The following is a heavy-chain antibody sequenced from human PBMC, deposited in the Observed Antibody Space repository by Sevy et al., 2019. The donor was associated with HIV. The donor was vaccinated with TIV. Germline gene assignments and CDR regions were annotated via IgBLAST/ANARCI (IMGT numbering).Heavy chain of an antibody. CDR2: IKSKTDGGTT. J-gene: IGHJ3*02. D-gene: IGHD1-26*01. CDR1: GFTFSNAW. CDR3: TTVLTVGALLLGDAFDI. Sequence: GGSLRLSCAASGFTFSNAWMSWVRQAPGKGLEWVGRIKSKTDGGTTDYAAPVKGRFTISRDDSKNTLYLQMNSLKTEDTAVYYCTTVLTVGALLLGDAFDIWGQGTMVTVSS. V-gene: IGHV3-15*01.